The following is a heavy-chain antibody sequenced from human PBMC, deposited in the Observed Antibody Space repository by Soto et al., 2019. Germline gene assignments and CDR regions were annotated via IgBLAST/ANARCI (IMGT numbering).Heavy chain of an antibody. CDR3: GRVASSSSWTPDY. V-gene: IGHV3-21*02. D-gene: IGHD6-13*01. J-gene: IGHJ4*02. CDR2: LTSTSSYT. CDR1: GFTFSSYS. Sequence: EVQLVESGGSLVKPGGSLRLSCAASGFTFSSYSMNWVRQVPGKGLEWVSSLTSTSSYTYYADSVKGRFTISRDNAKNSLFLQMNSLRAEDTAVYYCGRVASSSSWTPDYLGQGTLVTVSS.